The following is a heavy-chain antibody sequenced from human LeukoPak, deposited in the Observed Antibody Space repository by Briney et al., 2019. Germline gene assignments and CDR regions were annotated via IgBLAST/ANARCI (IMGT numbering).Heavy chain of an antibody. CDR1: GFTFSSYC. CDR2: ISSDSARI. V-gene: IGHV3-48*02. D-gene: IGHD6-19*01. Sequence: GGSLRLSCEASGFTFSSYCMSWVRQAPGKGLEWVALISSDSARIYYADSVKGRFTISRDSAKNSLYLQMNGLRDEDTAVYHCVREVKTGWSFGEFDIWGQGTLVTVSS. CDR3: VREVKTGWSFGEFDI. J-gene: IGHJ3*02.